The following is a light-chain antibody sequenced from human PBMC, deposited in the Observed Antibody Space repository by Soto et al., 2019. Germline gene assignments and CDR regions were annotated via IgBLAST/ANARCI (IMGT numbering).Light chain of an antibody. CDR2: DAS. J-gene: IGKJ4*01. V-gene: IGKV3-15*01. CDR1: QSVSTN. CDR3: QQYNNWPLT. Sequence: TLSVSPGERATLSCRASQSVSTNLAWYHQKTGQAPRLLIYDASTRATGFPARLSGSGSGTEFTLTISSLQSEDFAVYYCQQYNNWPLTFGGGTKVDIK.